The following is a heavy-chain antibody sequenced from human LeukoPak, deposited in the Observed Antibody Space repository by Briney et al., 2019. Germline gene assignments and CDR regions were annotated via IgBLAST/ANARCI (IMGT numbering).Heavy chain of an antibody. V-gene: IGHV3-33*06. J-gene: IGHJ4*02. CDR1: GFTFSRHA. Sequence: GGSLRLSCAASGFTFSRHAMHWVRQAPGKGLEWVAVIWYDGSNKYYADSLKGRSTISRDNSNNTLYLQLNSLRADDTAVYYCAKVTDSSGYFPSDYWGQGTLVTVSP. D-gene: IGHD3-22*01. CDR3: AKVTDSSGYFPSDY. CDR2: IWYDGSNK.